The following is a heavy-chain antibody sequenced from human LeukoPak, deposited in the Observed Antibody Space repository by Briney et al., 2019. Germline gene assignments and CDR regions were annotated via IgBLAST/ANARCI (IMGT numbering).Heavy chain of an antibody. D-gene: IGHD2-15*01. CDR1: GGSFSGYY. CDR2: INHSGST. Sequence: SETLSLTCAVYGGSFSGYYWSWIRQPPGKGLERIGEINHSGSTNYNPSLKSRVTISVDTSKNQFSLKLSSVTAADTAVYYCARGKSEYCSGGSCYGFDYWGQGTLVTVSS. V-gene: IGHV4-34*01. CDR3: ARGKSEYCSGGSCYGFDY. J-gene: IGHJ4*02.